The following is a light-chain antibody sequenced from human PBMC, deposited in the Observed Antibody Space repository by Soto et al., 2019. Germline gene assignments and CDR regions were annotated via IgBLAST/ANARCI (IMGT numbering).Light chain of an antibody. V-gene: IGKV3D-15*01. J-gene: IGKJ1*01. Sequence: IVMTQSPTILSLSPGERATLSCRASQSVSSNSAWYQQKPGQAPRLLIYGVYTGAPGIPARFSGSGSGTEFTLTISSLQYEDFAVYYCQQYHSWHPRTFGQGTKVDIK. CDR3: QQYHSWHPRT. CDR1: QSVSSN. CDR2: GVY.